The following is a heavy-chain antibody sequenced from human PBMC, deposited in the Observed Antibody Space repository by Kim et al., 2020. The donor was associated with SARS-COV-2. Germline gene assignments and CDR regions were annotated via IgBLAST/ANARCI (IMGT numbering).Heavy chain of an antibody. V-gene: IGHV3-23*01. J-gene: IGHJ5*02. Sequence: YADTVKCRFTISRDNATNTLYLHMNSLRAEDTAVYYCVKDRSGWKDWFDPWGQGTLVTVSS. CDR3: VKDRSGWKDWFDP. D-gene: IGHD6-19*01.